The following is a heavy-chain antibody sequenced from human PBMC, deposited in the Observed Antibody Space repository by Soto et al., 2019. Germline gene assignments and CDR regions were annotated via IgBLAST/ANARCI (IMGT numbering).Heavy chain of an antibody. Sequence: GESLKISCKGSGYSFTSYWIGWVRQMPGKGLEWMGIIYPGDSDTRYSPSFQGQVTISADKSISTAYLQWSSLKASDTAMYYCARTSTKRYCIFGSCYPKKPAFDFWGQGIRVTVSS. J-gene: IGHJ3*01. CDR3: ARTSTKRYCIFGSCYPKKPAFDF. D-gene: IGHD2-15*01. CDR1: GYSFTSYW. CDR2: IYPGDSDT. V-gene: IGHV5-51*01.